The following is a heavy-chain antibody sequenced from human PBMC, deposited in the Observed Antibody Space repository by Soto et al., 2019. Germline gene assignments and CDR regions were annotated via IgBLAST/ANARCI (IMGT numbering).Heavy chain of an antibody. V-gene: IGHV3-23*01. CDR3: AKPPYSNSWYY. Sequence: EVQLLESGGGLVQPGGSLRLSCAASGIPFSTCAMSWVRQAPGKGLEWVSAIGAGGGDTYYADSVKGRFTISRDNSKNTLHLQMNSLRAEDTAVYYCAKPPYSNSWYYCAHGTLVTVSS. CDR2: IGAGGGDT. CDR1: GIPFSTCA. D-gene: IGHD6-13*01. J-gene: IGHJ4*01.